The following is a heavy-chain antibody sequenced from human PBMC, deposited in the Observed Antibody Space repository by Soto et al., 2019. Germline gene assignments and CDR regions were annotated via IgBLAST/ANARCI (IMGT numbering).Heavy chain of an antibody. CDR3: ARGSTGDFDY. CDR1: GGSVSSGSYY. CDR2: IYYSGST. Sequence: SETLSLTCTVSGGSVSSGSYYWSWIRQPPGKGLEWIGYIYYSGSTNYNPSLKSRATISVDTSMNQFSLRLKLSSVTAADTAVYYCARGSTGDFDYWGQGTPVTVSS. V-gene: IGHV4-61*01. J-gene: IGHJ4*02. D-gene: IGHD4-17*01.